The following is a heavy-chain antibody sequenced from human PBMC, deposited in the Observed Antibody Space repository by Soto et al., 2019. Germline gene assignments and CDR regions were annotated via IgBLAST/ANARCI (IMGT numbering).Heavy chain of an antibody. V-gene: IGHV4-59*01. CDR3: ARDKYCSGGSCRKNWFDP. CDR2: IYDDGSA. Sequence: ASETRSLTCTVSGGRISSSCWSWRRQPPGKGLEWLAYIYDDGSANYNPSLKSRATISLDMSKNQFSLKLTSVTAADTAVYYCARDKYCSGGSCRKNWFDPWGQGTLVIVSS. D-gene: IGHD2-15*01. CDR1: GGRISSSC. J-gene: IGHJ5*02.